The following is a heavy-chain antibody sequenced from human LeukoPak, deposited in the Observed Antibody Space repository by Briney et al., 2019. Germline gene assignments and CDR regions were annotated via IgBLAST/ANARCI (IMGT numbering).Heavy chain of an antibody. D-gene: IGHD2-2*01. Sequence: GGSLRLSCAASGFTVSSNYMSWVRQAPGKGLEWVSVIYSGGSTYYADSVKGRFTISRDNSKNTLYLQMNSLRAEDTAVYYCARARCSRTSCNTESDYWGQGTLVTVSS. J-gene: IGHJ4*02. CDR1: GFTVSSNY. CDR2: IYSGGST. CDR3: ARARCSRTSCNTESDY. V-gene: IGHV3-53*01.